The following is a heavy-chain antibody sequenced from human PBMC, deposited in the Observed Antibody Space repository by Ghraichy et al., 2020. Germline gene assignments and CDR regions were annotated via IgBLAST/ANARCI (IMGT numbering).Heavy chain of an antibody. CDR3: ARERNRRIVVVVAATGWFDP. D-gene: IGHD2-15*01. V-gene: IGHV1-46*01. CDR2: INPSGGST. J-gene: IGHJ5*02. Sequence: ASVKVSCKASGYTFTSYYMHWVRQAPGQGLEWMGIINPSGGSTSYAQKFQGRVTMTRDTSTSTVYMELSSLRSEDTAVYYCARERNRRIVVVVAATGWFDPWGQGTLVTVSS. CDR1: GYTFTSYY.